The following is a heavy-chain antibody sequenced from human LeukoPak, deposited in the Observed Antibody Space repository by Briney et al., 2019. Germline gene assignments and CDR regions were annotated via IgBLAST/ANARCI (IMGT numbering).Heavy chain of an antibody. CDR1: GDSFSSNSAA. CDR3: ARDRRFFNPGYYDSSGYYDAFDI. Sequence: SQTLSLTCAISGDSFSSNSAAWNWIRQSPSRGLEWLGRTYYRSKWYNDYAVSVKSRITINPDTSKNQFSLQLNSVTPEDTAVYYCARDRRFFNPGYYDSSGYYDAFDIWGQGTMVTVSS. CDR2: TYYRSKWYN. V-gene: IGHV6-1*01. J-gene: IGHJ3*02. D-gene: IGHD3-22*01.